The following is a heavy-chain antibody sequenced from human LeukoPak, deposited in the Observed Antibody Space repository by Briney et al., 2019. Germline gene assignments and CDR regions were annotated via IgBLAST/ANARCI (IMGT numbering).Heavy chain of an antibody. D-gene: IGHD2-15*01. CDR1: GYTFTGYY. Sequence: ASVRVSCKASGYTFTGYYMHWVRQAPGQGLEWMGWINPNSGGTNYAQKFQGRVTMTRDMSISTAYMELSRLRSDDTAVYYCARYCSGGSCGMDVWGQGTTVTVSS. V-gene: IGHV1-2*02. CDR2: INPNSGGT. J-gene: IGHJ6*02. CDR3: ARYCSGGSCGMDV.